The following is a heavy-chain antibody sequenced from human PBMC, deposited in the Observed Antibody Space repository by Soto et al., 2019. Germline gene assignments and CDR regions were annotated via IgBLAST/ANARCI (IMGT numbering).Heavy chain of an antibody. Sequence: QLQLQESGPGLVKPSETLSLTCTVSGGSSSSSSYYWGWIRQSPGKGLEWIGSIYYSGTTYYNPSLKSRVTISVDTLKNELSLKMSSVTAADTAVYYCASHSSGSYYYFDYWGQGTLVTVSS. J-gene: IGHJ4*02. V-gene: IGHV4-39*01. CDR3: ASHSSGSYYYFDY. D-gene: IGHD1-26*01. CDR1: GGSSSSSSYY. CDR2: IYYSGTT.